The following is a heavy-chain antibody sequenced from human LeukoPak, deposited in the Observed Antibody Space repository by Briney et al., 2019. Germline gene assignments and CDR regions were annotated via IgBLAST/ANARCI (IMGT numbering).Heavy chain of an antibody. Sequence: PGGSLRLSCAASGFTFSSYGMHWVRQAPGKGLEWVSSISSSGVYIYYADSLKGRFTISRDNAKNSLYLQMNSLRADDTAVYYCARDRRLQLWSPAGFDYWGQGTLVTASS. V-gene: IGHV3-21*01. CDR3: ARDRRLQLWSPAGFDY. D-gene: IGHD5-18*01. CDR1: GFTFSSYG. CDR2: ISSSGVYI. J-gene: IGHJ4*02.